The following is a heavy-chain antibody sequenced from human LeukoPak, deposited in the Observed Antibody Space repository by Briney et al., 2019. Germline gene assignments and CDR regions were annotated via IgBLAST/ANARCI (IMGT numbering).Heavy chain of an antibody. D-gene: IGHD6-19*01. Sequence: ASVKVSCXASGGTFSSYAISWVRQAPGQGLEWMGGIIPIFGTANYAQKFQGRVTITTDESTSTAYMELSSLRYEDTAVYYCARDPGIAVAGTDVFDYWGQGTLVTVSS. CDR2: IIPIFGTA. CDR3: ARDPGIAVAGTDVFDY. CDR1: GGTFSSYA. J-gene: IGHJ4*02. V-gene: IGHV1-69*05.